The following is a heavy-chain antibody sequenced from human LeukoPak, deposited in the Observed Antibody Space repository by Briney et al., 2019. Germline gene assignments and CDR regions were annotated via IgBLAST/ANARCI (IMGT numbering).Heavy chain of an antibody. D-gene: IGHD3-10*01. V-gene: IGHV4-59*08. Sequence: SETLSLTCTVSGGSISSYYWSWIRQPPGKGLEWIGYIYYSGSTNYNPSLKSRVTISVDTSKNQFSLKLSSVTAADTAVYYCARPIPNDSMVRGVLVDPWGQGTLVTVSS. J-gene: IGHJ5*02. CDR2: IYYSGST. CDR1: GGSISSYY. CDR3: ARPIPNDSMVRGVLVDP.